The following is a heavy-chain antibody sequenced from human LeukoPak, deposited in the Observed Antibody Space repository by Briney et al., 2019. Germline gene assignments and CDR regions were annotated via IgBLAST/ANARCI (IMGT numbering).Heavy chain of an antibody. J-gene: IGHJ5*02. D-gene: IGHD3-3*01. Sequence: ASVKASCKASGYTFTGYYMHWVRQAPGQGLEWMGWINPNSGGTNYAQKFQGRVTMTRDTSISTAYMELSRLRSDDTAVYYCARDPLDYDFWSGYNWFDPWGQGTLVTVSS. V-gene: IGHV1-2*02. CDR2: INPNSGGT. CDR3: ARDPLDYDFWSGYNWFDP. CDR1: GYTFTGYY.